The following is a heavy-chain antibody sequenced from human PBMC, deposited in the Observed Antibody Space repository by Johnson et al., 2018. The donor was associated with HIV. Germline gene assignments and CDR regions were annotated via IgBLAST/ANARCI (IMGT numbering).Heavy chain of an antibody. Sequence: VQLVESGGGLVQPGGSLRLSCAASGFTFSSYDMHWVRQATGKGLEWVSAIGTAGDTYYPGSVKGRFTISRENSKNTHYLQLNSLRAEDTAVYYCARGRGALDVWGQGTTVTVSS. J-gene: IGHJ3*01. D-gene: IGHD3-16*01. CDR1: GFTFSSYD. V-gene: IGHV3-13*01. CDR2: IGTAGDT. CDR3: ARGRGALDV.